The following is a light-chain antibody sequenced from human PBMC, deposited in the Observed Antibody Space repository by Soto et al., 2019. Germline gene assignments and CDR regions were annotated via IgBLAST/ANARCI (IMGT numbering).Light chain of an antibody. V-gene: IGKV1-5*03. CDR1: QTISSW. CDR2: KAS. CDR3: QQYESHSET. J-gene: IGKJ1*01. Sequence: DIQMTQSPSTLSGSVGDRVTITCRASQTISSWLAWYQQKPGKAPKLLIYKASTLKSGVPSRFSGSGSGTEFTLTISSLQPDDSATYYCQQYESHSETFGQGTKV.